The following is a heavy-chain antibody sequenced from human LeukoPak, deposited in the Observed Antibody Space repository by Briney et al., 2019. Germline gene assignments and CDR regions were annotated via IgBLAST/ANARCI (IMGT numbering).Heavy chain of an antibody. CDR2: INHSGST. V-gene: IGHV4-34*01. D-gene: IGHD6-19*01. Sequence: SETLSLTCAVYGGSFSGYYWSWIRQPPGKGLEWIGEINHSGSTNYNPSLKSRVTISVDTSKNQFSLKLSSVTAADTAVYYCARGKFRSSGWDRYDFDYWGQGTLVTVSS. CDR3: ARGKFRSSGWDRYDFDY. CDR1: GGSFSGYY. J-gene: IGHJ4*02.